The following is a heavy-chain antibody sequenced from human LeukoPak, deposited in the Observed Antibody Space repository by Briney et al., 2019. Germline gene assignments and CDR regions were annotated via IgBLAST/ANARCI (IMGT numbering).Heavy chain of an antibody. CDR1: GDSISSYY. CDR3: ARQPRVENWFDP. D-gene: IGHD2-15*01. J-gene: IGHJ5*02. Sequence: SETLPLTCTVSGDSISSYYWSWIRQPPGKGLEWIGYINYSGSTNYNPSLKSRVTISVNTSKNQFSLRLSSVTAADTAVYYCARQPRVENWFDPWGQGTLVTVSS. V-gene: IGHV4-59*01. CDR2: INYSGST.